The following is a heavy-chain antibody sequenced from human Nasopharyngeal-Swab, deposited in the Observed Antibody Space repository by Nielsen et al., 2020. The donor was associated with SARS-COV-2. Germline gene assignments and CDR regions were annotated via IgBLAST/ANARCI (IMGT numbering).Heavy chain of an antibody. CDR1: GFTFSRYA. CDR3: AKDHDSSGSHFDY. J-gene: IGHJ4*02. Sequence: GESLKISCAASGFTFSRYAMNWVRQAPGKGLEWVSVIGGSGGTTSYADSVKGRFTISRDNSKNTVDLQMDSLRAEDTAVYYCAKDHDSSGSHFDYWGQGTLVTVSS. D-gene: IGHD3-22*01. CDR2: IGGSGGTT. V-gene: IGHV3-23*01.